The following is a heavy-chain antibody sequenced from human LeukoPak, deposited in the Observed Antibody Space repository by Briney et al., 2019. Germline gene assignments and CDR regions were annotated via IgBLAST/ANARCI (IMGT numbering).Heavy chain of an antibody. D-gene: IGHD2-15*01. CDR1: GFTFSRFW. J-gene: IGHJ4*02. V-gene: IGHV3-23*01. Sequence: GGSLRLSCVASGFTFSRFWMTWVRQAPGKGMEWVSGLSGSAGSPYYADSVKGRFTISRDNSKNTLFLQMNNLRAEDTAIYYCTKVASSGSCYQSDYWGQGTLVTVSS. CDR2: LSGSAGSP. CDR3: TKVASSGSCYQSDY.